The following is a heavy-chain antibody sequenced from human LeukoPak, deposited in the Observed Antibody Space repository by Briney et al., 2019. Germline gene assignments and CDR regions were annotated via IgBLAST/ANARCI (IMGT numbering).Heavy chain of an antibody. CDR3: ARDMSSMVSSYFDY. CDR2: ISYDGSNK. Sequence: GGSLRLSYAASGFTFSSYAMHWVRQAPGKGLEWVAVISYDGSNKYYADSVKGRFTISRDNSKNTLYLQMNSLRAEDTAVYYCARDMSSMVSSYFDYWGQGTLVTVSS. D-gene: IGHD5-18*01. CDR1: GFTFSSYA. J-gene: IGHJ4*02. V-gene: IGHV3-30-3*01.